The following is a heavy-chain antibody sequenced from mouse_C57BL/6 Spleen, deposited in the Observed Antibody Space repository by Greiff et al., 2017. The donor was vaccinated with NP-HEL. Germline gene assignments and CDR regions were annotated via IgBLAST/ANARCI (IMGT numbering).Heavy chain of an antibody. J-gene: IGHJ2*01. CDR1: GYTFTSYW. CDR2: IHPNSGST. Sequence: QVQLKQSGAELVKPGASVKLSCKASGYTFTSYWMHWGKQRPGQGLEWIGMIHPNSGSTNYNEKFKSKATLTVDKSSSTAYMQLSSLTSEDSAVYYCARGGLFGYFDYWGQGTTLTVSS. D-gene: IGHD1-1*01. V-gene: IGHV1-64*01. CDR3: ARGGLFGYFDY.